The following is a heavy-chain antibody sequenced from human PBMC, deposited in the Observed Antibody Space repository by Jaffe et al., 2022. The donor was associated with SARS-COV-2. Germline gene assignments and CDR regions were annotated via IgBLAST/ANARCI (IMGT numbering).Heavy chain of an antibody. CDR1: GFTFNSYS. Sequence: ELQLVESGGGLVQPGGSLRLSCAASGFTFNSYSMNWVRQAPGKALEWVSYLSSSGYSIYYADSVKGRFTISRDNAKKSLYLQLNSLRDEDTAVYYCARDLRVGTGSTGYLHYYGMDVWGQGTTVTVSS. J-gene: IGHJ6*02. CDR2: LSSSGYSI. V-gene: IGHV3-48*02. D-gene: IGHD1-7*01. CDR3: ARDLRVGTGSTGYLHYYGMDV.